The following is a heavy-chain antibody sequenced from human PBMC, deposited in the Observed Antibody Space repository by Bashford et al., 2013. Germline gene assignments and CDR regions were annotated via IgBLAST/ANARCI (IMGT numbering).Heavy chain of an antibody. Sequence: ASVKVSCKASGYTFTAYYVHWVRQAPGQGLEYMGWIDPNSGGTNYPQNFQGRVTMTRDTSINTAYMQLSSLRSDDTAVYYCARVSGHPEMFEYWGQGTLVTVSS. V-gene: IGHV1-2*02. CDR1: GYTFTAYY. J-gene: IGHJ4*02. CDR3: ARVSGHPEMFEY. D-gene: IGHD5-24*01. CDR2: IDPNSGGT.